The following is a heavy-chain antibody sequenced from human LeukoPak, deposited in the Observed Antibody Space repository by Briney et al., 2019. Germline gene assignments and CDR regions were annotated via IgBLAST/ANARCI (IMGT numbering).Heavy chain of an antibody. J-gene: IGHJ4*02. D-gene: IGHD4/OR15-4a*01. CDR1: GYTLTELS. CDR2: FDPEDGET. CDR3: ATDRLPYDYSVY. Sequence: ASVKVSCKVSGYTLTELSMHWVRQAPGKGLEWMGGFDPEDGETIYAQKFQGRVTMTEDTSTDTAYMELSSLRSGDTAVYYCATDRLPYDYSVYWGQGTLVTVSS. V-gene: IGHV1-24*01.